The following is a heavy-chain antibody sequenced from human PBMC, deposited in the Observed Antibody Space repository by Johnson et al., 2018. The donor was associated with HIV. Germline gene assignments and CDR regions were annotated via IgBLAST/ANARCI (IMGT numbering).Heavy chain of an antibody. CDR2: IWYDGSNE. D-gene: IGHD6-6*01. Sequence: QVQLVESGGGVVQPGRSLRLSCAASGFTFSSYGMHWVRQAPGKGLEWVAVIWYDGSNEHYADSVKGRFTISRDNSKNTLYLQMNSLRAEDTAVYYCAKDFYSSQPEGAFDIWGQGTMVTVSS. J-gene: IGHJ3*02. CDR3: AKDFYSSQPEGAFDI. V-gene: IGHV3-33*06. CDR1: GFTFSSYG.